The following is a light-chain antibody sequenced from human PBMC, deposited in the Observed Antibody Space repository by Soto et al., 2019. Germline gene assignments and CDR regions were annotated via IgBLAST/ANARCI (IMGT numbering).Light chain of an antibody. CDR2: AAS. CDR3: QQANSYPFT. V-gene: IGKV1-12*01. Sequence: DIQMTQSPSSVSASVGDRVTITCRASQDIRSWLAWYQHKPGKAPKLLIYAASSLPSGVPSRFSGSGSGTDFTLTISSLQPEDFATYFCQQANSYPFTFGPGTKVDIK. J-gene: IGKJ3*01. CDR1: QDIRSW.